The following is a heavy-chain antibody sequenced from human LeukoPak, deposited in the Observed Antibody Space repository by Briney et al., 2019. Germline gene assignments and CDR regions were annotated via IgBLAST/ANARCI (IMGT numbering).Heavy chain of an antibody. J-gene: IGHJ4*02. CDR1: GGSISSSSYY. D-gene: IGHD5-18*01. CDR2: IYYSGST. Sequence: PSETLSLTCTVSGGSISSSSYYWGWIRQPPGKGLEWIGTIYYSGSTYYNPSLKSRVTISVDTSKNQFSLKLSSVTAAATAVYYCARHGGSSYGSYYFDFWGQGTLVTVSS. V-gene: IGHV4-39*01. CDR3: ARHGGSSYGSYYFDF.